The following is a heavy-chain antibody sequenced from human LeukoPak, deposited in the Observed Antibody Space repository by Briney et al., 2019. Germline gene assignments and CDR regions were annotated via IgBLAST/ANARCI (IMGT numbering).Heavy chain of an antibody. D-gene: IGHD3-22*01. CDR3: ARDRRAGQSGCWFDP. CDR1: GGSISSYY. CDR2: IYYSGST. Sequence: PSEPLSLTCTVSGGSISSYYWSWIRQPPGKGLEWLGYIYYSGSTYYNPSLESRVTISVDTSKNQFSLKLTSVTAADTAVYYCARDRRAGQSGCWFDPWGQGTLVTVSS. J-gene: IGHJ5*02. V-gene: IGHV4-59*01.